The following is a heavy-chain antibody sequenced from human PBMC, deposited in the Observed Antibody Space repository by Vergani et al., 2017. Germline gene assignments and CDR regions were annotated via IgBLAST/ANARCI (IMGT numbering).Heavy chain of an antibody. J-gene: IGHJ4*02. D-gene: IGHD5-18*01. V-gene: IGHV1-18*01. Sequence: QVQLLQSGAEVKKPGASVKVSCKASGYTFSNYGITWVRQAPGQGLEWGAWISVYNGNTKYARNVQGRVPLTTDTSTSTACMELRSLRFDDPAVYYCARERSPRYNYGWIDDFWGQGTLVTVSS. CDR1: GYTFSNYG. CDR2: ISVYNGNT. CDR3: ARERSPRYNYGWIDDF.